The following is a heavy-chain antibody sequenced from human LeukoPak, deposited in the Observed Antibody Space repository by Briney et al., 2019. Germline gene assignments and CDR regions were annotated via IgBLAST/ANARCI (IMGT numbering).Heavy chain of an antibody. D-gene: IGHD3-10*01. J-gene: IGHJ4*02. CDR2: ISGSGGST. CDR3: AKDDYYGSGSDY. Sequence: GGSLRLSCAASEFTFSSYAMSWVRQAPGKGLEWVSSISGSGGSTQYADSVQGRFAISRDNSKNTLYLQMNSLRAEDTAVYYCAKDDYYGSGSDYWGQGTLVTVSS. V-gene: IGHV3-23*01. CDR1: EFTFSSYA.